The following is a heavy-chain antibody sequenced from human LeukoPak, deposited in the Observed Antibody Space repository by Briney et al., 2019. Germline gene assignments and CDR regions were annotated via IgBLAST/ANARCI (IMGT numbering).Heavy chain of an antibody. CDR2: ISGSGGST. CDR1: GFTFSSYA. Sequence: GGSLRLSCAASGFTFSSYAMSWVRQAPGKGLEWVSAISGSGGSTYYADSVKGWFTISRDNSKNTLYLQMNSLRAEDTAVYYCAKLYDILTNFDYWGQGTLVTVSS. J-gene: IGHJ4*02. D-gene: IGHD3-9*01. V-gene: IGHV3-23*01. CDR3: AKLYDILTNFDY.